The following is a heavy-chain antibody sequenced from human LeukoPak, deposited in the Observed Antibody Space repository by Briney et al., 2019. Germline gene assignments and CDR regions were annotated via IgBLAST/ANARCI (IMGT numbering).Heavy chain of an antibody. V-gene: IGHV4-34*01. CDR3: ARTRGGVVTRVRNYYYYYMDV. CDR1: GGSFSGYY. Sequence: SETLSLTCAVYGGSFSGYYWSWIRQPPGKGLEWIGEINHSGSTNYNPSLKSRVTISGDTSKNQFSLKLSSVTAADTAVYYCARTRGGVVTRVRNYYYYYMDVWGKGTTVTISS. D-gene: IGHD4-23*01. CDR2: INHSGST. J-gene: IGHJ6*03.